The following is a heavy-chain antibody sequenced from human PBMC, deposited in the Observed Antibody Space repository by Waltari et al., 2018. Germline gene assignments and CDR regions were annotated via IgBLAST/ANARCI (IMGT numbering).Heavy chain of an antibody. CDR3: ARRVGIGDYFDY. J-gene: IGHJ4*02. Sequence: QLQLQESGSRLVKPSEPLSPTGTLAGYSITSGDHFWAWIRQSPGKGLERIGSINYSGSPHYNPSLKSRVTISVDTSKNQFSLRLSSATAADTGVYYCARRVGIGDYFDYWGQGTLVTVSS. D-gene: IGHD2-21*01. CDR1: GYSITSGDHF. V-gene: IGHV4-39*01. CDR2: INYSGSP.